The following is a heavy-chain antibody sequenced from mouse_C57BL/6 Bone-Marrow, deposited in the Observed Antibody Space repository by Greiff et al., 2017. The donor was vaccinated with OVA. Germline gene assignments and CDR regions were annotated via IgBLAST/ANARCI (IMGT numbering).Heavy chain of an antibody. V-gene: IGHV14-1*01. CDR3: TTNYSKPAWFAY. D-gene: IGHD2-5*01. Sequence: VQLKESGAELVRPGASVKLSCTASGFNIKDYYMHWVKQRPEQGLEWIGRIDPEDGDTEYASKFQGKATITADTSSNTAYLQLSSLTSEDTAVYYCTTNYSKPAWFAYWGQGTLVTVSA. J-gene: IGHJ3*01. CDR2: IDPEDGDT. CDR1: GFNIKDYY.